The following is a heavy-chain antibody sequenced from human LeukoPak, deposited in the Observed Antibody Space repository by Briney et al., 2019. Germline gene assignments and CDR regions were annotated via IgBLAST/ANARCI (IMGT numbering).Heavy chain of an antibody. J-gene: IGHJ4*02. Sequence: GGSLRLSCAASGFTFSSYAMSWVRQAPGKGLEWVSSISDSGGTTYYADSEKGRFSISRDNSKNTLYLQMSSLRADDTAVYYCAKTAVTGKVAGSDCWGQGTLVTVSS. CDR3: AKTAVTGKVAGSDC. CDR2: ISDSGGTT. CDR1: GFTFSSYA. V-gene: IGHV3-23*01. D-gene: IGHD6-19*01.